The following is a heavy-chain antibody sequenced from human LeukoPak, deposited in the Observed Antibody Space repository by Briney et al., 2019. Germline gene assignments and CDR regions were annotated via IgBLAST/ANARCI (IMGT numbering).Heavy chain of an antibody. CDR3: ARCRRKMATQID. Sequence: PSETLSLTCNVSGGSMTTSNHYWGWIRQPPGKGLEWIANMFYSGTTFYNPSLKSRVNISVDTSKNHFSLKLTSVTAADTAVYYCARCRRKMATQIDRGQGTLVTVSS. D-gene: IGHD5-24*01. V-gene: IGHV4-39*02. CDR2: MFYSGTT. CDR1: GGSMTTSNHY. J-gene: IGHJ4*02.